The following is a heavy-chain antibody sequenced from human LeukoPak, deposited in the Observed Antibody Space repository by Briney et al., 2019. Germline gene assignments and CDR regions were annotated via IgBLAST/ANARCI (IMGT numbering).Heavy chain of an antibody. V-gene: IGHV4-34*01. D-gene: IGHD3-22*01. CDR3: ARGEDYYDQWYFDY. Sequence: SETLSLTCAVYGGSFSGYYWTWIRQPPGKGLEWIGEINHSGITNYNPSLKSRVTISVDTSKNQFSLELSSVTAADTAVYYCARGEDYYDQWYFDYWGQGTLVTASS. J-gene: IGHJ4*02. CDR1: GGSFSGYY. CDR2: INHSGIT.